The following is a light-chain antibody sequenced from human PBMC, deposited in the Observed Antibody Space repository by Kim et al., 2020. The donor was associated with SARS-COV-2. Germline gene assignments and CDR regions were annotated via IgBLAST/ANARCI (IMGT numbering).Light chain of an antibody. CDR2: QDN. CDR3: QAWDSITYSV. CDR1: NLGDKY. J-gene: IGLJ2*01. Sequence: SYELTQPPSVSVSPGQTASITCSGDNLGDKYASWYQQRPGQSPVLVVYQDNKRPSGIPERFSGSNYGNTATLTISETQAMDEADYYCQAWDSITYSVFGGGTQLTV. V-gene: IGLV3-1*01.